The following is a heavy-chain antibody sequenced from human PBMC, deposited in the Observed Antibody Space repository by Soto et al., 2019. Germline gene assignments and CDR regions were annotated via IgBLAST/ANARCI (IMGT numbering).Heavy chain of an antibody. CDR1: GFTFSSYG. Sequence: QVQLVESGGGVVQPGRSLRLSCAASGFTFSSYGMHWVRQASGKGLEWVAVISYDGSNKYYADSVKGRFTISRDNSKNTLYLQMNSLRAEDTAVYYCAGLMGISDFWSGYYSGGMDVWGQGTTVTVSS. CDR2: ISYDGSNK. D-gene: IGHD3-3*01. J-gene: IGHJ6*02. V-gene: IGHV3-30*03. CDR3: AGLMGISDFWSGYYSGGMDV.